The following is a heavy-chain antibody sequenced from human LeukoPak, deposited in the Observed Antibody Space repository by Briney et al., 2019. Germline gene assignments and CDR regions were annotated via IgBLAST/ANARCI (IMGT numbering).Heavy chain of an antibody. D-gene: IGHD3-22*01. Sequence: GRSLRLSCAASGFTFSSNVIHWVRQTPGKGLEWVAAISHDGNNKYYADSVKGRFATSRDNSKKMLYLQMNSLRAEDTAVYYCARASTWVPGEDSSGYYYPYAFDLWGQGTVVTVSS. CDR1: GFTFSSNV. V-gene: IGHV3-30*09. CDR3: ARASTWVPGEDSSGYYYPYAFDL. J-gene: IGHJ3*01. CDR2: ISHDGNNK.